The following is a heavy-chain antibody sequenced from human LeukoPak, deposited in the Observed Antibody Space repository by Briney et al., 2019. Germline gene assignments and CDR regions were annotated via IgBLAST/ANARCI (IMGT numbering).Heavy chain of an antibody. J-gene: IGHJ5*02. V-gene: IGHV3-23*01. D-gene: IGHD6-13*01. Sequence: GGSLRLSCAASGFIFSNYALMWVRQAQGKGLEWVSSITGRGDETFYTDSVKGRFSLSRDNSKNMLYLQMYSLGAEDTAIYYCAKGAAAGLVDWFDPWGQGTLVTVSS. CDR3: AKGAAAGLVDWFDP. CDR2: ITGRGDET. CDR1: GFIFSNYA.